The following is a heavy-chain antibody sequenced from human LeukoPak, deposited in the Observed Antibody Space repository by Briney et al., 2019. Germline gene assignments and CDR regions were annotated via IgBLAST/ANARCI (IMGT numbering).Heavy chain of an antibody. Sequence: PGGSLRLSCAASGFTCSSYGMHWVRQAPGKGLEWVAFIRYDGSNKYYADSVKGRFTISRDNSKNTLYLQMNSLRAEDTAVYYCAKDLFLGYCSSTSCYNWFDPWGQGTLVTVSS. CDR2: IRYDGSNK. CDR1: GFTCSSYG. CDR3: AKDLFLGYCSSTSCYNWFDP. D-gene: IGHD2-2*01. V-gene: IGHV3-30*02. J-gene: IGHJ5*02.